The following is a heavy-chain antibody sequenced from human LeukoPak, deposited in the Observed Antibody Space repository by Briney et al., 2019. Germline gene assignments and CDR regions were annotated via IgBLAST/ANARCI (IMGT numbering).Heavy chain of an antibody. CDR3: AKDHDSSGYPTSDY. J-gene: IGHJ4*02. CDR2: MKGSDGRA. Sequence: GGSLRLSCAASGFTFSNYVMTWVRQAPGKGLEWVSTMKGSDGRAWYADSVNGRFIISRDNSRNTLYLQMNSLRAEDTAVYFCAKDHDSSGYPTSDYRGQGTLVTVSS. D-gene: IGHD3-22*01. V-gene: IGHV3-23*01. CDR1: GFTFSNYV.